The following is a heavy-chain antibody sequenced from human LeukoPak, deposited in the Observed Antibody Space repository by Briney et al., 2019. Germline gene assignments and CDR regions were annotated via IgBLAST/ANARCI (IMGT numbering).Heavy chain of an antibody. CDR3: ARGGYGSGSYGRDNWFDP. V-gene: IGHV4-30-2*01. Sequence: SETLSLTCAVSGGSISSGGYSWSWIRQPPGKDLEWIGYIYHSGSTYYNPSLKSRVTISVDRSKNQFSLKLSSVTAADTAVYYCARGGYGSGSYGRDNWFDPWGQGTLVTVSS. D-gene: IGHD3-10*01. CDR2: IYHSGST. J-gene: IGHJ5*02. CDR1: GGSISSGGYS.